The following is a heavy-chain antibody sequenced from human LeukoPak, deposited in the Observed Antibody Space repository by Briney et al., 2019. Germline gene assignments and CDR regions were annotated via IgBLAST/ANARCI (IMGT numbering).Heavy chain of an antibody. J-gene: IGHJ4*02. CDR2: ISYDGSNK. CDR1: GFTFSSYG. V-gene: IGHV3-30*18. Sequence: GGSLRLSCAASGFTFSSYGMHWVRQAPGKGLEWVAVISYDGSNKYYADSVKGRFTISRDNSKNTLYLQMNSLRAEDTAVYYCAEDGESRGWYGGLDYWGQGTLVTVSS. CDR3: AEDGESRGWYGGLDY. D-gene: IGHD6-19*01.